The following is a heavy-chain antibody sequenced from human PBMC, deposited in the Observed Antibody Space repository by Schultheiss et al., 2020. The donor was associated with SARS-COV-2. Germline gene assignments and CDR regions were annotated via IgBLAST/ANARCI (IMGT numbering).Heavy chain of an antibody. CDR2: IYYSGST. CDR1: GGSISSGGYY. V-gene: IGHV4-61*08. D-gene: IGHD3-22*01. J-gene: IGHJ4*02. Sequence: SETLSLTCTVSGGSISSGGYYWSWIRQPPGKGLEWIGYIYYSGSTNYNPSLKSRVTISVDTSKNQFSLKLSSVTAADTAVYYCARAPITMIVVARGYFDYWGQGTLVTVSS. CDR3: ARAPITMIVVARGYFDY.